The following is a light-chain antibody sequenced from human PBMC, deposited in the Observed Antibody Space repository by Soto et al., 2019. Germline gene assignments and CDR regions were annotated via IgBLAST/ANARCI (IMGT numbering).Light chain of an antibody. V-gene: IGKV4-1*01. CDR1: QSILHSSNKYNY. Sequence: DIVMTQSPDSLAVSLGERATINCKSSQSILHSSNKYNYLAWFQQKPGQPPKLLIYWASTRQSGVPARFSGSGSGTEFTLTIGSLQAEDVATYYCQQYYTSLRTFGQGTRVDIK. CDR2: WAS. J-gene: IGKJ1*01. CDR3: QQYYTSLRT.